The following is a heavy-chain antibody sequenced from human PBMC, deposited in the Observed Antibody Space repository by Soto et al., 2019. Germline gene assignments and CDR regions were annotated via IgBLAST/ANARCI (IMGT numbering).Heavy chain of an antibody. CDR1: GFTFSNAW. CDR2: IKSKTDGGTT. CDR3: TTGPMIVVVITTSLVDY. D-gene: IGHD3-22*01. Sequence: GGSLILSCAASGFTFSNAWMNWVRQAPGKGLEWVGRIKSKTDGGTTDYAAPVKGRFTISRDDSKNTLYLQMNSLKTEDTAVYYCTTGPMIVVVITTSLVDYWGQGTLVTVSS. J-gene: IGHJ4*02. V-gene: IGHV3-15*07.